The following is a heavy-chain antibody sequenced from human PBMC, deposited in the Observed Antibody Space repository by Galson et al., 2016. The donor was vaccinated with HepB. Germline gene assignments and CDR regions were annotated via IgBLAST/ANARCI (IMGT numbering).Heavy chain of an antibody. CDR1: GSAFTRYA. CDR2: ISGYNGLR. Sequence: PVKVSCKASGSAFTRYAITWVRQAPGQGLEWMGWISGYNGLRNYAQKFRGRVTMTTDTSTNVAYMELRSLKSDDTAVYYCARDRNPINWYFDLWGRGTLVTVSS. J-gene: IGHJ2*01. CDR3: ARDRNPINWYFDL. V-gene: IGHV1-18*04.